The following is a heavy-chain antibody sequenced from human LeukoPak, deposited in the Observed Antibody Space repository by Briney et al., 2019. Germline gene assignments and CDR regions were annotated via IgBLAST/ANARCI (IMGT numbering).Heavy chain of an antibody. Sequence: GGSLRLSCAASGFTFSSYWMHWVRHAPGKGLVWVSRIDSDGSRISHGDSVKGRFTISRDNAKNTLYLQMNSLRAEDTAVYYCAGGRDRSSLYFDSWGQGTLVTVSS. CDR1: GFTFSSYW. CDR2: IDSDGSRI. CDR3: AGGRDRSSLYFDS. D-gene: IGHD5-24*01. J-gene: IGHJ4*02. V-gene: IGHV3-74*01.